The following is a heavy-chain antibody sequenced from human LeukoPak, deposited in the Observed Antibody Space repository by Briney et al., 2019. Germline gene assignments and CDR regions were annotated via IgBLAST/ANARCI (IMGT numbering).Heavy chain of an antibody. Sequence: ASVKVSCKASGYTFTSYDINWVRQATGQGLEWMGWMNPNSGNTGYAQKFQGRVTMTEDTSTDTAYMELSSLRSEDTAVYYCANYGFVALIGRYYFDYWGQGTLVTVSS. CDR2: MNPNSGNT. CDR1: GYTFTSYD. V-gene: IGHV1-8*01. J-gene: IGHJ4*02. CDR3: ANYGFVALIGRYYFDY. D-gene: IGHD3-10*01.